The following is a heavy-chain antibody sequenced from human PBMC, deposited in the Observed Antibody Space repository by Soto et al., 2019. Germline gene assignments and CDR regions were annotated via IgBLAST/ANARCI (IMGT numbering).Heavy chain of an antibody. J-gene: IGHJ4*02. D-gene: IGHD3-3*01. V-gene: IGHV4-39*01. Sequence: QLQLQESGPGLVKPSETLSLTCTVSGGSISSSSYYWGWIRQPPGKGLEWIGSIYYSGSTYYNPSVKSRVTISVDTSKNQFSLKLSSVTAADTAVYYWARQKFLAYYDFWSCTPFDYWGQGTLVTVSS. CDR2: IYYSGST. CDR1: GGSISSSSYY. CDR3: ARQKFLAYYDFWSCTPFDY.